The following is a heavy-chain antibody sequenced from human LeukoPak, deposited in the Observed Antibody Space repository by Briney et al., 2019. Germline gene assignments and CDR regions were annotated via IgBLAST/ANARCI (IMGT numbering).Heavy chain of an antibody. CDR3: AREWGHYYDA. D-gene: IGHD3-22*01. Sequence: GASVKVSCKASGYSFTTYLFTWVRQAPGQGLEWMGWVSPYNGNTNYAQHLQGRVTMTTDTSTTTAYMELRSLRTDHTAIYYCAREWGHYYDAWGQGTMVTVSS. CDR2: VSPYNGNT. V-gene: IGHV1-18*01. J-gene: IGHJ3*01. CDR1: GYSFTTYL.